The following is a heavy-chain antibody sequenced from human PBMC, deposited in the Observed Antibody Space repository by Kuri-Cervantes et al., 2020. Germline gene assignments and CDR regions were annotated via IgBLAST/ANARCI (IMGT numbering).Heavy chain of an antibody. Sequence: GESLKISCAASGFTFSSYAMSWVRQAPGKGLEWVSAISGSGGSTYYADSVKGRFTISRDNSKNTLYLQMNSLRAEDTAVYYCAKEVGAAFDYWGRGTLVTVSS. CDR3: AKEVGAAFDY. CDR2: ISGSGGST. J-gene: IGHJ4*02. V-gene: IGHV3-23*01. D-gene: IGHD1-26*01. CDR1: GFTFSSYA.